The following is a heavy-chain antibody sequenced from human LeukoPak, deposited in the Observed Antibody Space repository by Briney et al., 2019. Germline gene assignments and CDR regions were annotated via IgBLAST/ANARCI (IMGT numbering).Heavy chain of an antibody. CDR1: GFTLSSYA. J-gene: IGHJ5*02. V-gene: IGHV3-23*01. CDR3: ARSDWFDP. D-gene: IGHD3-3*01. CDR2: VDGGGGGT. Sequence: PGGSLRLSCAASGFTLSSYAMTWVRQAPGRGLEWVSSVDGGGGGTYYADSVKGRFTISRDNAKNTLYLQMNSLRVEDTAVYYCARSDWFDPWGQGTLVTVSS.